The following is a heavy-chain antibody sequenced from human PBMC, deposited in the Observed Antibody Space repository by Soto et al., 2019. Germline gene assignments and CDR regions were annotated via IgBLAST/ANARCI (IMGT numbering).Heavy chain of an antibody. J-gene: IGHJ6*02. CDR1: GFTFSSYA. V-gene: IGHV3-23*01. D-gene: IGHD2-8*01. Sequence: GGSLRLSCAASGFTFSSYAMRWVRQAPGKGLEWVSAISGSGGSTYYADSVKGRFTISRDNSKNTLYLQMNSLRAEDSAVYYCAKENGYYYYYYGMDVWGQGTTVTVSS. CDR2: ISGSGGST. CDR3: AKENGYYYYYYGMDV.